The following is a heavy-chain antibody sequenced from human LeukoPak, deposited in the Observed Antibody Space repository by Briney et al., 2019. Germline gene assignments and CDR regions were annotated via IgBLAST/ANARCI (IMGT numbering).Heavy chain of an antibody. Sequence: GGSLRLSCAASGFTFSSYGMHWVRQAPGKGVEWVAFIRYDGSNKYYADSVKGRFTISRENSKNTLYLQMNSLRAEDTAVYYCAKGLQQWPTGYFDYWGQGTLVTVSS. CDR2: IRYDGSNK. J-gene: IGHJ4*02. CDR1: GFTFSSYG. D-gene: IGHD6-19*01. CDR3: AKGLQQWPTGYFDY. V-gene: IGHV3-30*02.